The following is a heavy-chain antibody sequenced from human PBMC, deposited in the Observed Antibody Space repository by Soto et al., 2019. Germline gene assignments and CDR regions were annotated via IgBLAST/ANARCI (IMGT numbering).Heavy chain of an antibody. J-gene: IGHJ6*02. CDR2: IYYIGSR. CDR3: ASYPYQDYGGSYFYYALDA. Sequence: TLSLTCSVSGYSVSNGAYSWSWLRQPPGKDLGWIGYIYYIGSRYYNPSLQSRVTISMDTSKNQVSLNLTSVTAADTAVYFGASYPYQDYGGSYFYYALDAWGPGLTVTVSS. CDR1: GYSVSNGAYS. V-gene: IGHV4-30-4*08. D-gene: IGHD4-17*01.